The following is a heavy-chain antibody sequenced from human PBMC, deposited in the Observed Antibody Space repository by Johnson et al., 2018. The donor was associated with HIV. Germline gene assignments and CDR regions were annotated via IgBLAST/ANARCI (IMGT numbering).Heavy chain of an antibody. CDR1: GFTFSSYA. CDR3: ARDNLRAFDI. D-gene: IGHD5/OR15-5a*01. Sequence: QVQLVESGGGVVQPGRSLRLSCAASGFTFSSYAMHWVRQAPGKGLEWVAVISYDGGLKYYADSVKGRFTISRDNSKNTLYLQMNSLRAEDTAIYYCARDNLRAFDIWGQGTMVTVSS. CDR2: ISYDGGLK. J-gene: IGHJ3*02. V-gene: IGHV3-30*04.